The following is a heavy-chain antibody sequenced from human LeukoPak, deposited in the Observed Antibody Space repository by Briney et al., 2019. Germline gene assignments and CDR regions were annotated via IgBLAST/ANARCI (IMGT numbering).Heavy chain of an antibody. V-gene: IGHV4-61*02. D-gene: IGHD5-12*01. J-gene: IGHJ4*02. Sequence: SETLSLTCTVSGGSISSGSYYWSWIRQPAGKGLEWIGRIYTSGSTNYNPSLKSRVTMSVDTSKNQFSLKLSSVTAADTAVYYCARGSQDSGYDFDYWGQGTLVTVSS. CDR2: IYTSGST. CDR1: GGSISSGSYY. CDR3: ARGSQDSGYDFDY.